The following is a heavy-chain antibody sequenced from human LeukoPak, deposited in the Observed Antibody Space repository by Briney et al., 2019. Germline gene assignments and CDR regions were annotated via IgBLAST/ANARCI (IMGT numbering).Heavy chain of an antibody. D-gene: IGHD1-26*01. J-gene: IGHJ4*02. Sequence: ASVKVSCKVSGYTLTELSMHWVRQAPGKGLEWMGGFDPEDGETIYAQKFQGRVTMTEDTSTDTAYMELSGLRSEDTAVYYCATVSRWELLGTLDYWGQGTLVTVSS. V-gene: IGHV1-24*01. CDR2: FDPEDGET. CDR3: ATVSRWELLGTLDY. CDR1: GYTLTELS.